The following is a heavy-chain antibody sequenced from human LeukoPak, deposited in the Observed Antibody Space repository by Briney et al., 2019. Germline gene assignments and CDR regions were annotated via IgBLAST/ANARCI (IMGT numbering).Heavy chain of an antibody. CDR2: ISYDGSNK. J-gene: IGHJ4*02. D-gene: IGHD5-12*01. CDR1: GFTFSSYG. CDR3: AKDPGMGSSGYDYWPLYFDY. Sequence: GRSLRLSCAASGFTFSSYGMPWVRQAPGKGLEWVAVISYDGSNKYYADSVKGRFTISRDNSKNTLYLQMNSLRAEDTAVYYCAKDPGMGSSGYDYWPLYFDYWGQGTLVTVSS. V-gene: IGHV3-30*18.